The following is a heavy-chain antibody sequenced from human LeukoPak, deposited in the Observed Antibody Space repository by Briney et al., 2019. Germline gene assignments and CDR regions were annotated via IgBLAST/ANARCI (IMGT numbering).Heavy chain of an antibody. CDR1: GGSFSGYY. D-gene: IGHD2-8*01. CDR2: INHSGST. J-gene: IGHJ4*02. Sequence: PSETLSLTCAVYGGSFSGYYWSWIRQPPGKGLEWIGEINHSGSTNYNPSLKSRVTISVDTSKNQFSLKLSSVTAADTAVYYCARKDGGPMVYGGQGPLVTVPS. V-gene: IGHV4-34*01. CDR3: ARKDGGPMVY.